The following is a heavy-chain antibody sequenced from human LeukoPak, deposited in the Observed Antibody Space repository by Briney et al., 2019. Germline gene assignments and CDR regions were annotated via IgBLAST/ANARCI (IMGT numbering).Heavy chain of an antibody. CDR1: GGSISSYY. D-gene: IGHD1-26*01. J-gene: IGHJ3*02. CDR2: SRDKANSYTT. V-gene: IGHV3-72*01. Sequence: LSLTCTVSGGSISSYYWSWIRQPPGKRLEWVGRSRDKANSYTTEYAASVKGRFTISRDDSQNSLYLQMNSLKTEDTAVYYCARRGAYSMLASDIWGQGTLVTVSS. CDR3: ARRGAYSMLASDI.